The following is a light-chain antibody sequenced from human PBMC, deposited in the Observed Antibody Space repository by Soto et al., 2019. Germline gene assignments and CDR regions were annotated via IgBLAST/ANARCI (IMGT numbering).Light chain of an antibody. Sequence: DIQVTQSPSAMSASVGDRVTITCRASQGIAYSLAWFQQKPGKVRKRLIYAASSLQSGVPSRFSGSGTGTEFTLTSSSLQPEDFATYYCLQYKSYPLTFGGGTKVEIK. CDR2: AAS. V-gene: IGKV1-17*03. CDR1: QGIAYS. CDR3: LQYKSYPLT. J-gene: IGKJ4*01.